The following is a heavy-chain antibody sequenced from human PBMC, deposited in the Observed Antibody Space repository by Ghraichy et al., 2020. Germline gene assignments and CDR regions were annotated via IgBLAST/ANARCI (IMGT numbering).Heavy chain of an antibody. D-gene: IGHD3-22*01. CDR2: VSSDGSNK. J-gene: IGHJ5*02. V-gene: IGHV3-30*18. CDR1: GFTFTNYG. Sequence: GGSLRLSCATSGFTFTNYGMVWVRQAPGKGLEWVAIVSSDGSNKNYADSVKGRFTISRDNSKNTVYLQVNSLGPEDTAMYYCAKEGYYNDISGPFDPWGQGTLVTVSS. CDR3: AKEGYYNDISGPFDP.